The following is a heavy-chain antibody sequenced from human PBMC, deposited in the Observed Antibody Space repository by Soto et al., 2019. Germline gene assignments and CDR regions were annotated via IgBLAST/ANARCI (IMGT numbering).Heavy chain of an antibody. D-gene: IGHD2-2*01. Sequence: QVQLVQSGAEVKKPGSSVKVSCKASGGTFSSYAISWVRQAPGQGLEWMGGIIPIPGTANYAQKFQGRVTITAEESTRTAYMELSSLRSEDTAVYYCARSQGSSTSLEIYYYYYYGMDVWGQGTTVTVSS. J-gene: IGHJ6*02. V-gene: IGHV1-69*01. CDR2: IIPIPGTA. CDR3: ARSQGSSTSLEIYYYYYYGMDV. CDR1: GGTFSSYA.